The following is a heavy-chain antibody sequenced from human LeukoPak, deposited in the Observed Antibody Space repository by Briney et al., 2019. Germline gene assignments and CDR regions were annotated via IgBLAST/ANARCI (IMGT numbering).Heavy chain of an antibody. V-gene: IGHV3-49*04. CDR3: TRIGFREYYYMDV. Sequence: GGSLRLSCTASGFTFGDYAMSRVRQAPGKGLEWVGFIRSKAYGGTTEYAASVKGRFTISRDDSKSIAYPQMNSLKTEDTAVYYCTRIGFREYYYMDVWGKGTTVTVSS. CDR2: IRSKAYGGTT. J-gene: IGHJ6*03. CDR1: GFTFGDYA.